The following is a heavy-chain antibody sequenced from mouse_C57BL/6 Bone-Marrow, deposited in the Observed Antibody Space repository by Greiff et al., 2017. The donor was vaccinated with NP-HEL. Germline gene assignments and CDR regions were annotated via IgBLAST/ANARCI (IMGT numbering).Heavy chain of an antibody. CDR1: GYTFTSYW. D-gene: IGHD1-1*01. CDR3: ARCYYGSHWYFDV. Sequence: QVQLKQSGAELVKPGASVKLSCKASGYTFTSYWMHWVKQRPGQGLEWIGMIHPNSGSTNYNEKFKSKATLTVDKSSSTAYMQLSSLTSEDSAVYYCARCYYGSHWYFDVWGTGTTVTVSS. J-gene: IGHJ1*03. V-gene: IGHV1-64*01. CDR2: IHPNSGST.